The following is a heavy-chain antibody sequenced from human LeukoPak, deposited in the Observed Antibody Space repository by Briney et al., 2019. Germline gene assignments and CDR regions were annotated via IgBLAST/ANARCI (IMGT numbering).Heavy chain of an antibody. V-gene: IGHV4-39*07. J-gene: IGHJ4*02. CDR2: IYYSGST. CDR3: ARRETYDSSGYYLVYYFDY. D-gene: IGHD3-22*01. CDR1: GGSISSSSYY. Sequence: PSETLSLTCTVSGGSISSSSYYWGWIRQPPGKGLEWIGSIYYSGSTYYNPSLKSRVTISVDTSKNQFSLKLSSVAAADTAVYYCARRETYDSSGYYLVYYFDYWGQGTLVTVSS.